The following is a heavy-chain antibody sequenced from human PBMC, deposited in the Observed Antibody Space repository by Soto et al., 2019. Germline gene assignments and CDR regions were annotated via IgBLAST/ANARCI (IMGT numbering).Heavy chain of an antibody. V-gene: IGHV4-59*08. J-gene: IGHJ3*02. D-gene: IGHD6-13*01. Sequence: PSETLSLTCTVSGGSISSYYWSWIRQPPGKGLEWIGYIYYSGSTNYNPSLKSRVTISVDTSKNQFSLKLSSVTAADTAVYYCAIIATSGGGDAFDIWGQGTMVTVSS. CDR3: AIIATSGGGDAFDI. CDR1: GGSISSYY. CDR2: IYYSGST.